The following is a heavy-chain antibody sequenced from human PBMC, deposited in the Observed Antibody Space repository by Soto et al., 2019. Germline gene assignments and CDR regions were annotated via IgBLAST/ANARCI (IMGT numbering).Heavy chain of an antibody. J-gene: IGHJ5*02. V-gene: IGHV1-8*01. CDR1: GYTFTSYD. D-gene: IGHD6-13*01. CDR3: ASERAAAGSNWFAP. CDR2: MNPNSGNT. Sequence: QVQLVQSGAEVMKPGASVKVSCKASGYTFTSYDINWVRQATGQGLEWMGWMNPNSGNTGYAQKFQGRVTMTRNTSMSTAYMELSSLRSEDTAVYYCASERAAAGSNWFAPWGQGTQVTVSS.